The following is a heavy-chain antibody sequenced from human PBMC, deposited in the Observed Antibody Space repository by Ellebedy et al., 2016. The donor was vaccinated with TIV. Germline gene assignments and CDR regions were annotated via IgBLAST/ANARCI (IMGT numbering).Heavy chain of an antibody. V-gene: IGHV1-18*04. CDR3: ARVRGTWVSDIEDY. D-gene: IGHD2-15*01. CDR1: GYTFTSYA. CDR2: ISTYNGNT. Sequence: ASVKVSXXASGYTFTSYAISWVRQAPGQGLERMGWISTYNGNTNYAQKLQARVTMTTDTSTSTAYMEVRSLRSDDTAVYYCARVRGTWVSDIEDYWGQGTLVTVSP. J-gene: IGHJ4*02.